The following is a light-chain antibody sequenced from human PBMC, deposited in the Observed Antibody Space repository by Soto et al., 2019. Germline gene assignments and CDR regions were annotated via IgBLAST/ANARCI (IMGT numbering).Light chain of an antibody. J-gene: IGLJ1*01. CDR1: SSDVGGYNY. V-gene: IGLV2-14*01. Sequence: QSALTQPASVSGSPGQSITISCTGTSSDVGGYNYVSWYQQYPGKAPKVMIYDVSNRPSGVSNRFSGSKSGNTASLTISGLQAEDEADYYCSSYTSSSTLGVFGTGTKLTVL. CDR3: SSYTSSSTLGV. CDR2: DVS.